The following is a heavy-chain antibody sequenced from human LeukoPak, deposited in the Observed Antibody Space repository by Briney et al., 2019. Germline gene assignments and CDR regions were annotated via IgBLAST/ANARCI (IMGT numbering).Heavy chain of an antibody. CDR2: INEGGNSK. D-gene: IGHD6-19*01. CDR1: GFTFSAYW. V-gene: IGHV3-7*01. CDR3: ARVGKNGWDFDH. Sequence: HTGGSLRLSCAASGFTFSAYWMTWVRQAPGKGLEWVANINEGGNSKYYVDSVRGRFTISRDKTKDLLHLQMSSLRAEDTAVYYCARVGKNGWDFDHWGQGTLVTVSS. J-gene: IGHJ4*02.